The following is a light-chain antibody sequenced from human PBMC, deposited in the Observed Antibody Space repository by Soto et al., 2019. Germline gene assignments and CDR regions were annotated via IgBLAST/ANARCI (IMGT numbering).Light chain of an antibody. V-gene: IGLV2-14*01. CDR1: SSDVGAYNF. CDR3: TSYTSISTYA. Sequence: QSVLTQPASVSGSPGQSISISCTGTSSDVGAYNFVSWYQQHPDKAPKLVIFDVNNRPSGVSNRFSGSKSGNTASLTISGLRAEDEADYYCTSYTSISTYAFGTGTKVTVL. CDR2: DVN. J-gene: IGLJ1*01.